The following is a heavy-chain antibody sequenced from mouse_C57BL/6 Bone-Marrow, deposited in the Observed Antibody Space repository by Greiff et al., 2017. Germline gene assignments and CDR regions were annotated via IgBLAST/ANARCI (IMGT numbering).Heavy chain of an antibody. CDR3: TSIYDGYPAWFAY. V-gene: IGHV6-3*01. D-gene: IGHD2-3*01. J-gene: IGHJ3*01. Sequence: EVHLVESGGGLVQPGGSMKLSCVASGFTFSNYWMNWVRQSPEKGLEWVAQIRLKSDNYATHYAESVKGRFTISRDDSKSSVYLQMNNLRAEDTGIYYCTSIYDGYPAWFAYWGQGTLVTVSA. CDR1: GFTFSNYW. CDR2: IRLKSDNYAT.